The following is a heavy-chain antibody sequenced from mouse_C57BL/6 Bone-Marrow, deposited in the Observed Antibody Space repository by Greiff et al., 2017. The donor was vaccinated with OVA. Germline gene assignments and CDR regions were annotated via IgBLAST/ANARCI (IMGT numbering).Heavy chain of an antibody. Sequence: QVQLQQSGPELVKPGASVKISCKASGYTFTDYYINWVKQRPGQGLEWIGWIFPGSGSTYYNEKFKGKATLTVDKSSSTAYMLLSSLTSEDSAVYFCASLYYGNYGGYAMDYWGQGTSVTVSS. V-gene: IGHV1-75*01. CDR2: IFPGSGST. CDR1: GYTFTDYY. CDR3: ASLYYGNYGGYAMDY. J-gene: IGHJ4*01. D-gene: IGHD2-1*01.